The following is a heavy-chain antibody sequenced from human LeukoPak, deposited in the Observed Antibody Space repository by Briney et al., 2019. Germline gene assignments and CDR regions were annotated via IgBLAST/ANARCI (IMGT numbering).Heavy chain of an antibody. Sequence: GGSLRPSCATSGFTFSSHWMHWVRQAPGKGLVWVTRISSDGSSTSYADSVKGRFTISRDNAKNTLYLQMSSLRAEDTAMYYCARISLSGWVNDHWGQGTLVTVSS. D-gene: IGHD6-19*01. CDR1: GFTFSSHW. V-gene: IGHV3-74*01. CDR3: ARISLSGWVNDH. J-gene: IGHJ4*02. CDR2: ISSDGSST.